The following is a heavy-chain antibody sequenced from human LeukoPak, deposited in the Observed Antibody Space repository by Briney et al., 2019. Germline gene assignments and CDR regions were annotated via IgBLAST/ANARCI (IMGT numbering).Heavy chain of an antibody. J-gene: IGHJ3*02. CDR2: IYYSGST. D-gene: IGHD3-22*01. CDR3: ARGSHYYDSSGYLDAFDI. V-gene: IGHV4-59*12. CDR1: GGSISGYY. Sequence: PSETLSLTCTVSGGSISGYYWSWIRQPPGKGLEWIGYIYYSGSTNYNPSLKSRVTISVDTSKNQFSLKLSSVTAADTAVYYCARGSHYYDSSGYLDAFDIWGQGTMVTVSS.